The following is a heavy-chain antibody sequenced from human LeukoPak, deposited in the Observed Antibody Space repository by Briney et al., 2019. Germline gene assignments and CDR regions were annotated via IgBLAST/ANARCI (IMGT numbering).Heavy chain of an antibody. Sequence: PSETLSLTCTVSGGSISSYYWSWIRQPAGNGLEWIGRIYTSGSTNYNPSLKSRVTMSVDTSKNQFSLKLSSVTAADTAVYYCARGGSSWYSDWFDPWGQGTLVTVSS. J-gene: IGHJ5*02. CDR3: ARGGSSWYSDWFDP. D-gene: IGHD6-13*01. CDR1: GGSISSYY. V-gene: IGHV4-4*07. CDR2: IYTSGST.